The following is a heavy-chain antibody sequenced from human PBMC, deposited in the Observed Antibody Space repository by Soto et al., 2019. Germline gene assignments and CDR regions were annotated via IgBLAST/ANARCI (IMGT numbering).Heavy chain of an antibody. CDR3: ASGGNWFDP. J-gene: IGHJ5*02. CDR2: MYYNGNI. Sequence: PSETLSLTCNVSGGSISNYYWTWVRQSPEKGPEWIGYMYYNGNINYNPSLKSRVTISIDTSKNQFSLTLKSVTAADTAVYYCASGGNWFDPWGQGVLVTV. V-gene: IGHV4-59*01. D-gene: IGHD3-16*01. CDR1: GGSISNYY.